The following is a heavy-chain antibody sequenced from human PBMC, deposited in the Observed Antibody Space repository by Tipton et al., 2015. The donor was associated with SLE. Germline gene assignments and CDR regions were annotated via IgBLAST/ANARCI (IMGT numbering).Heavy chain of an antibody. CDR1: GVSISSRDY. CDR2: ISHSGNT. CDR3: ARGKSSRFCDGGVYFDH. D-gene: IGHD6-13*01. J-gene: IGHJ4*02. V-gene: IGHV4-4*01. Sequence: TLSLTCTVSGVSISSRDYWSWVRQPPGEGLEWIGDISHSGNTTCNPSLRSRVTISVDKSKNQFSLRLNSLTDAGTAMYFCARGKSSRFCDGGVYFDHWGQGSLVTVSS.